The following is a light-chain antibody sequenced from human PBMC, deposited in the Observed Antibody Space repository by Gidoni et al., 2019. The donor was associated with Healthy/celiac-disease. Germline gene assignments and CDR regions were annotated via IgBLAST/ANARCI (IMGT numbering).Light chain of an antibody. CDR2: GAS. J-gene: IGKJ2*04. CDR3: QQYGSSSPMCS. CDR1: QSVSSSY. V-gene: IGKV3-20*01. Sequence: EIVLTQSPGTLSLSPGERATLSCRASQSVSSSYLAWYQQKPGQAPRLLIYGASSRATGIPDRFSGSGSGTDFTLTISRLEPEDFAVYYCQQYGSSSPMCSFXQXTKLEIK.